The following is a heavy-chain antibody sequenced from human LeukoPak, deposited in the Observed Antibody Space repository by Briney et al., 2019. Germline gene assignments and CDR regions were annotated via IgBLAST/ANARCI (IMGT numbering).Heavy chain of an antibody. J-gene: IGHJ4*02. D-gene: IGHD1-26*01. Sequence: GGSLRLSCAVSGFAFGSEAMSWVRQSPARGLEWVASISPGGGTTYYADYVKGRFTISRDNAKNSLYLQMNSLRAEDTAVYYCVREKVGVTTEFDYWGQGTLVTVSS. CDR2: ISPGGGTT. CDR3: VREKVGVTTEFDY. CDR1: GFAFGSEA. V-gene: IGHV3-23*01.